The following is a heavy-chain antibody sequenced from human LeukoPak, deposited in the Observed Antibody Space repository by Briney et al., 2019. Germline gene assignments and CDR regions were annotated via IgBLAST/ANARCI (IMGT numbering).Heavy chain of an antibody. CDR1: GFTFGSNW. V-gene: IGHV3-74*01. D-gene: IGHD1-26*01. CDR3: VRDLGGRSGH. J-gene: IGHJ4*02. Sequence: PGGSLRLSCAASGFTFGSNWMHWVRQAPGEGLVWVSRINEDGSTTNYADSVKGRSTIFRDNAKNTLYLQMNSLRAEDTAVYYCVRDLGGRSGHWGQGTLVTVSS. CDR2: INEDGSTT.